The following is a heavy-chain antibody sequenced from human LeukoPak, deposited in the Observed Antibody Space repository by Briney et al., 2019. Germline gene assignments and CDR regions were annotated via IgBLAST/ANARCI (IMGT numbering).Heavy chain of an antibody. Sequence: PLASVKVSCKASGYTFTSYYMHWVRQAPGQGLEWMAIINPSGGSTRYAQKFQGRVTITTDESTSTAYMELSSLRSEDTAVYYCARDRGSYYGSGSYYGIFDYWGQGTLVTVSS. CDR1: GYTFTSYY. D-gene: IGHD3-10*01. V-gene: IGHV1-46*01. CDR2: INPSGGST. J-gene: IGHJ4*02. CDR3: ARDRGSYYGSGSYYGIFDY.